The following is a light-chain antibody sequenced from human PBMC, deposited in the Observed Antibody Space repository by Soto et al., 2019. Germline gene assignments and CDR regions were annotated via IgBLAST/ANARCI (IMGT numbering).Light chain of an antibody. J-gene: IGKJ5*01. V-gene: IGKV3-20*01. CDR3: QRYGSSPLIT. CDR1: QSVSSSS. Sequence: IVLTQSPGTLSLSPGERATLSCSASQSVSSSSLAWYQQRPGQAPRLLIYGTSSRATGIPDRFSGSGSGTDFTLTISRLEPEDFAVYFCQRYGSSPLITFGQGTRLEIK. CDR2: GTS.